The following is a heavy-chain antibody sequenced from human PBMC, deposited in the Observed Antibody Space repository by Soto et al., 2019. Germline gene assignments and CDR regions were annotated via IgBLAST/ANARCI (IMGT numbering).Heavy chain of an antibody. CDR3: AKTSNGYPYYFDY. Sequence: GGSLRLSCAASGFTFSNYAMHWVRQAPGTGLEWVAVISYDGSSKYYADSVKGRFTIYRDNSKNTLYLQMNSLRAEDTAVYYCAKTSNGYPYYFDYSGQGALVTVSS. J-gene: IGHJ4*02. V-gene: IGHV3-30-3*02. CDR1: GFTFSNYA. CDR2: ISYDGSSK. D-gene: IGHD3-22*01.